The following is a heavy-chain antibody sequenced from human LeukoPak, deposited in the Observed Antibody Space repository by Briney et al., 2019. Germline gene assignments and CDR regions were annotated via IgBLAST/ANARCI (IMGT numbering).Heavy chain of an antibody. CDR1: GFTFSNYW. D-gene: IGHD3-22*01. Sequence: PGGSLRLSCAASGFTFSNYWMSWVRQAPGKGLEWVANINKDGSVKYYVDSVKGRFTISRDNAKNSLYLQMNSLRAEDTAVYYCARFYYYDSSGYYPPVGFDYWGQGTLVTVSS. CDR2: INKDGSVK. J-gene: IGHJ4*02. V-gene: IGHV3-7*01. CDR3: ARFYYYDSSGYYPPVGFDY.